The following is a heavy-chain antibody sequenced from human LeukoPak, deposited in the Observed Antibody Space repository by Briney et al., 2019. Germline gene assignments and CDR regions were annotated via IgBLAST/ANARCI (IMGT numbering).Heavy chain of an antibody. CDR2: IYYSGST. Sequence: SETLSLTCTVSGGSISSGGYYWSWIRQHPGKGLEWIGYIYYSGSTYYNPSLKSRVTISVDTSKNQFSLKLSSVTAADTAVYYCARGAIAVAGPHDCWGQGTLVTVSS. J-gene: IGHJ4*02. D-gene: IGHD6-19*01. CDR1: GGSISSGGYY. V-gene: IGHV4-31*03. CDR3: ARGAIAVAGPHDC.